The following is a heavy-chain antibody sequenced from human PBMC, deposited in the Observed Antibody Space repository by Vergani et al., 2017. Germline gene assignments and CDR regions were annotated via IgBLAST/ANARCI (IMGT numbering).Heavy chain of an antibody. D-gene: IGHD3-22*01. J-gene: IGHJ3*02. CDR2: ISTYNGNT. CDR1: GYTFTSYD. Sequence: QVQLVQSGVEVKKPGALVKVSCKASGYTFTSYDISWVRQAPGQGLEWMGWISTYNGNTNYAQKLQGRVTMTTDTSTSTAYMELRSLRSDDTAVYYCARHREGDSSGYRTFDIWGQGTMVTVSS. V-gene: IGHV1-18*01. CDR3: ARHREGDSSGYRTFDI.